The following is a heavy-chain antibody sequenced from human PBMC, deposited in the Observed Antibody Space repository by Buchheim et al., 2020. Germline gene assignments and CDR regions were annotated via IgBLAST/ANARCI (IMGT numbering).Heavy chain of an antibody. V-gene: IGHV3-23*01. D-gene: IGHD2-2*01. CDR1: GFTFSNYA. CDR2: ISPRGDST. Sequence: EVQLLESGGGLVQPGGSLRLSCAASGFTFSNYAMSWVRQAPGKGLEWVSPISPRGDSTYYADSVKGRFAISRDNSKNTLYLQMNSLRAEDTAVYYCAKHYCSGIFCYPDYWGQGTL. J-gene: IGHJ4*02. CDR3: AKHYCSGIFCYPDY.